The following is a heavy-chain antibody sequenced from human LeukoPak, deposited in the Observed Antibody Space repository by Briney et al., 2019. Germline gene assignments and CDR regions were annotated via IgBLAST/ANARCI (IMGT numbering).Heavy chain of an antibody. D-gene: IGHD3-22*01. CDR2: IYPDDSDT. Sequence: GSLKISFKGSGYSFTSYWIGWVRQMPGKGLEWMGIIYPDDSDTKYSPSFQGQVTISADNSISTDYMQWSSQKASGTAMYYSARTCRDYYDSSRYGDAFDIWGQGTMVTVSS. V-gene: IGHV5-51*01. J-gene: IGHJ3*02. CDR3: ARTCRDYYDSSRYGDAFDI. CDR1: GYSFTSYW.